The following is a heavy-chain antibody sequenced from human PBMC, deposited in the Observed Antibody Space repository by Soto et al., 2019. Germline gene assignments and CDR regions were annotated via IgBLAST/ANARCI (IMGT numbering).Heavy chain of an antibody. J-gene: IGHJ4*02. CDR2: VFSSGST. Sequence: QVQLQESGPGLLKPSETLSLTCTISGPSTGGYYWSWIRQSPGRGLEWFGYVFSSGSTNYSPSLQGRVAISIDTSKRQFFLKLTSVTAADTALYYCARHWWSSGSYLVFDSWGQGTQVTVSS. CDR1: GPSTGGYY. CDR3: ARHWWSSGSYLVFDS. D-gene: IGHD6-19*01. V-gene: IGHV4-59*08.